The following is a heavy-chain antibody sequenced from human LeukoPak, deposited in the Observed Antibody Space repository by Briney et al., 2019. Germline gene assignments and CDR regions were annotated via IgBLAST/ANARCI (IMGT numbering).Heavy chain of an antibody. CDR1: GFIFSDYY. CDR2: ISRSDGMV. CDR3: ARGPNHYDYYDLDV. Sequence: GGSLRLSCAASGFIFSDYYMSWIRQAPGKGLEWVAYISRSDGMVYYADSVKGRFTVSVENAKSSLFLQMDTLRAEDSAVYYCARGPNHYDYYDLDVWGQGTPVIVSS. J-gene: IGHJ6*02. V-gene: IGHV3-11*01.